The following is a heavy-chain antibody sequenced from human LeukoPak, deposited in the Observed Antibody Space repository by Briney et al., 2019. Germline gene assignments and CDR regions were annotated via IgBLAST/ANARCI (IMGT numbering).Heavy chain of an antibody. CDR1: GGSISSYY. CDR3: ARDRPGYNWFDP. J-gene: IGHJ5*02. D-gene: IGHD2-15*01. CDR2: IYYSGSI. Sequence: SETLSLTCTVSGGSISSYYWSWIRQPPGKGLEWIGYIYYSGSINYNPSLKSRVTISVDTSKNQFSLKLSSVTAADTAVYYCARDRPGYNWFDPWGQGTLVTVSS. V-gene: IGHV4-59*01.